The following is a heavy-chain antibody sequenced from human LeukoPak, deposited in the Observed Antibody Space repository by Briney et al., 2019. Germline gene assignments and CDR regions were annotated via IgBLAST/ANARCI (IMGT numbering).Heavy chain of an antibody. CDR3: ARVRYYYDSSPIDY. CDR1: GGSFSGYY. Sequence: SETLSLTCAVYGGSFSGYYWSWIRQPPGKGLEWIGEINHSGSTNYNPSLKSRVTISVDTSKNQFSLKLSSVTAADTAVYYCARVRYYYDSSPIDYWGQGTLVTVSS. V-gene: IGHV4-34*01. CDR2: INHSGST. D-gene: IGHD3-22*01. J-gene: IGHJ4*02.